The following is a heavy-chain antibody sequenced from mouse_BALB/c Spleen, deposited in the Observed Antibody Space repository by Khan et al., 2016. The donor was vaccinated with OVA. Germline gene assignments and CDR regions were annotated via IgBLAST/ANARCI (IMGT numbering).Heavy chain of an antibody. CDR1: GDSITSGY. Sequence: EVQLQESGPSLVKPSQTLSLTCSVTGDSITSGYWSWIRKFPGNKLEYMGYMIYTGYTDYNPSLKSRIAITLHTSKNQYYLPLTSVTAEDTATYYCARSTYRYAFAYWGQGTLVTVSA. D-gene: IGHD2-14*01. CDR2: MIYTGYT. CDR3: ARSTYRYAFAY. V-gene: IGHV3-8*02. J-gene: IGHJ3*01.